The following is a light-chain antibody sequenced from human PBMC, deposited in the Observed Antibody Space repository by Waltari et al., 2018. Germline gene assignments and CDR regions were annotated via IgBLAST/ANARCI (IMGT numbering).Light chain of an antibody. Sequence: DIQMTQSPSSLSASVGDRVTITCRASQGIRNHLAWFQQKPGKAPESLIYAASNLQSGVPSKFSGSVSGTDFTLTISSLQPEDFATYYCQQYNSYPWTFGQGTKVEIK. CDR1: QGIRNH. J-gene: IGKJ1*01. V-gene: IGKV1-16*02. CDR3: QQYNSYPWT. CDR2: AAS.